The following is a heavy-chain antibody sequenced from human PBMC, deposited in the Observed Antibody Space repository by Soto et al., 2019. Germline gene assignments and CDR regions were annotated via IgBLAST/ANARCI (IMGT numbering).Heavy chain of an antibody. V-gene: IGHV1-69*01. J-gene: IGHJ6*02. D-gene: IGHD6-19*01. CDR3: AKVRYSSPMGYYYGMDV. CDR1: RVAFSKFI. Sequence: QAQLEQSGGEVKTPGSSVKVSCKASRVAFSKFIVTWVRQAPGLGLEWVGGLIPIFGTANYAQKFQGRVTITADESTSTSYMEVKNLRSEDTAVYYCAKVRYSSPMGYYYGMDVWGQGTTVTVSS. CDR2: LIPIFGTA.